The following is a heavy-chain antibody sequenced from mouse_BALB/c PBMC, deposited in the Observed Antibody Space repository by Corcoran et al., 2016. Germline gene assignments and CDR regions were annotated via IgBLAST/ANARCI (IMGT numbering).Heavy chain of an antibody. CDR2: INPNNGGT. CDR1: GYTFTDYN. CDR3: ARLVPLDYAMDY. J-gene: IGHJ4*01. Sequence: EVLLQQSGPELVKPGASVKIPCKASGYTFTDYNMDWVKRSHGKSLEWIGDINPNNGGTIYNQKFKGKATLTVDKSSSTAYMELRSLTSEDTAVYYCARLVPLDYAMDYWGQGTSVTVSA. V-gene: IGHV1-18*01. D-gene: IGHD6-2*01.